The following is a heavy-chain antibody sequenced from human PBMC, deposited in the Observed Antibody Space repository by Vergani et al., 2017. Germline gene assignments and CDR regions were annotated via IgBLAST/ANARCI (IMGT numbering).Heavy chain of an antibody. D-gene: IGHD2-2*01. V-gene: IGHV4-61*02. Sequence: QVQLQESGPGLVKPSQTLSLTCTVSGGSISSGSYYWSWIRQPAGKGLEWIGRIYTSGSTNYNPSLKSRVTMSVDTSKSQFSLKLSSVTAADTAVYYCAREPIPAARAAFDIWGQGTMVTVSS. CDR1: GGSISSGSYY. CDR3: AREPIPAARAAFDI. CDR2: IYTSGST. J-gene: IGHJ3*02.